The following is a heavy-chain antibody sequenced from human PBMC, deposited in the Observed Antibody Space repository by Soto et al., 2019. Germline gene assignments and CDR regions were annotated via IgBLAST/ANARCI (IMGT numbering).Heavy chain of an antibody. CDR1: GFTLSSYS. J-gene: IGHJ4*02. CDR2: ISGSGGTI. D-gene: IGHD6-19*01. Sequence: EVQLVESGGGLVQPGGSLRLSCAASGFTLSSYSMHWVRQAPGKGLEWVSYISGSGGTIYYADSVKGRFTIXXXXXXXXXXXXXXXLRDEDTAVYFCARETGLRSSGWSYYFDFWGQGTRVTVSS. CDR3: ARETGLRSSGWSYYFDF. V-gene: IGHV3-48*02.